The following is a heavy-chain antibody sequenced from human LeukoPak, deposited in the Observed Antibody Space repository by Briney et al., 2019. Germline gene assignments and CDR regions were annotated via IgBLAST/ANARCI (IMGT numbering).Heavy chain of an antibody. Sequence: ASVTVSCKASGYTFTGYYMHWVRQAPGQGLEWMGWINPNSGGTNYAQKFQGRVTMTRDTSISTAYMELSRLRSDDTAVYYCARVTPLSFYYDSKVSHFDYWGQGTLVTVSS. CDR1: GYTFTGYY. D-gene: IGHD3-22*01. J-gene: IGHJ4*02. V-gene: IGHV1-2*02. CDR2: INPNSGGT. CDR3: ARVTPLSFYYDSKVSHFDY.